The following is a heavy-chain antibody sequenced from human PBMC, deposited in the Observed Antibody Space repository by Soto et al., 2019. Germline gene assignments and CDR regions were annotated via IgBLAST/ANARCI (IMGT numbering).Heavy chain of an antibody. CDR3: ARCSGGTCYASYAFDI. Sequence: QVQLVQSGIEVKNPGASVKVSCKASGYAFTSFGISWVRQAPGQGLEWMGWTVANNGYTKYAQNLQGRVTLIIDTSTSTAYMELRSLMYDDTAVYYCARCSGGTCYASYAFDIWGQGTMVTVSS. D-gene: IGHD2-15*01. CDR1: GYAFTSFG. J-gene: IGHJ3*02. V-gene: IGHV1-18*01. CDR2: TVANNGYT.